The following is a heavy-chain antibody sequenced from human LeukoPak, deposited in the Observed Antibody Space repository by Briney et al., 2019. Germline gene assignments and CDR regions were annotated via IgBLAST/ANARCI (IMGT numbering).Heavy chain of an antibody. CDR1: GFTFSSYD. CDR3: ARGAGYCSSTSCFGPYYGMDV. D-gene: IGHD2-2*01. CDR2: IGTAGDT. V-gene: IGHV3-13*01. Sequence: HSGGSLRLSCAASGFTFSSYDMHWVRQATGKGLEWVSAIGTAGDTYYPGSVKGRFTISRENAKNSLYLQMNSLRAGDTAVYYCARGAGYCSSTSCFGPYYGMDVWGQGTTVTVSS. J-gene: IGHJ6*02.